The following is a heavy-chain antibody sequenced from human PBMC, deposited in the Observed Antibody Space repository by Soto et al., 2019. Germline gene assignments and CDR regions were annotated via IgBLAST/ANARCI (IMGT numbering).Heavy chain of an antibody. Sequence: GASVKVSCKASGYTFTSYDINWVRQATGQGVEWMGWMNPNSGNTGYAQKFQGRATMTRHTSINTAYMELRSLRSEATAGYYCARSPRNWGFDYWRLGTLVTVS. D-gene: IGHD7-27*01. CDR3: ARSPRNWGFDY. CDR2: MNPNSGNT. CDR1: GYTFTSYD. V-gene: IGHV1-8*01. J-gene: IGHJ4*02.